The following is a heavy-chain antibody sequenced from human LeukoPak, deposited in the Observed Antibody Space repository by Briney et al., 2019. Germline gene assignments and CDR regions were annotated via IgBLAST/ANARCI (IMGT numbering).Heavy chain of an antibody. D-gene: IGHD1-14*01. V-gene: IGHV3-53*01. CDR3: ARKSLHWYYFDY. Sequence: GGSLRLSCAASGFIVSSNYMSWVRQAPGKGLEWVSLTYSGGSTYYADSVKGRFTVSRDDSKNTLYLQMNSLRAEDTAVYYCARKSLHWYYFDYWGQGTLVTVSS. CDR2: TYSGGST. J-gene: IGHJ4*02. CDR1: GFIVSSNY.